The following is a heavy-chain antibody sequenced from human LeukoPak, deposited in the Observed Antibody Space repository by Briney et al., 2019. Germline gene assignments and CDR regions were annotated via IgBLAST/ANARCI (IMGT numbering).Heavy chain of an antibody. Sequence: PGGSLRLSCAASGFTFSSYAMSWVRQAPGKGLEWVSAISGSGGSTYYADSVKGRFTISRDNSKNTLYLQMNSLRAEDTAMYHCARDARGAFDIWGQGTMVSVSS. CDR1: GFTFSSYA. V-gene: IGHV3-23*01. CDR2: ISGSGGST. D-gene: IGHD3-10*01. J-gene: IGHJ3*02. CDR3: ARDARGAFDI.